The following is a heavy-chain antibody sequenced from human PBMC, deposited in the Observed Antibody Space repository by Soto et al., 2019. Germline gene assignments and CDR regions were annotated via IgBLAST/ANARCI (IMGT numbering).Heavy chain of an antibody. D-gene: IGHD6-13*01. V-gene: IGHV4-31*03. J-gene: IGHJ4*02. Sequence: QVQLQESGPELVKPSQTLSLTCTVSVGSMASGDYYWNWIGQHPEKGLEWIGYINYRGSTFYNPSLKSRLTISVDTSKNQFSLKLTSVTAADTAMYYCARDAPGAAPYWGQGTLVTVSS. CDR1: VGSMASGDYY. CDR2: INYRGST. CDR3: ARDAPGAAPY.